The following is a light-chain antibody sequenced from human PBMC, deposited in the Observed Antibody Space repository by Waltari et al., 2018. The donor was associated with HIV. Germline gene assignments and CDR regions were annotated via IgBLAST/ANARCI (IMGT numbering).Light chain of an antibody. CDR2: EVS. Sequence: QSALTQPASVSGSPGQSITISCTGTSSDVGGSNYAPWYQNHPGRAPKLMMYEVSNRPSGVSNRFSGSKSGNTASLTISGLQAEDEADYYCSSYTSSSPLFGGGTKLTVL. CDR3: SSYTSSSPL. CDR1: SSDVGGSNY. V-gene: IGLV2-14*01. J-gene: IGLJ2*01.